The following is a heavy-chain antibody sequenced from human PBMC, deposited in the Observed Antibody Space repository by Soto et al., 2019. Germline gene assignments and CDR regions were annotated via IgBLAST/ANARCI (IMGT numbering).Heavy chain of an antibody. J-gene: IGHJ5*02. Sequence: PSETLSLTCTVSGGSISSSSYYWGWIRQPPGKGLEWIGIIYYSGSTYYNPSLKSRVTISVDTSKNQFSLKLSSVTAADTAVYYCARRPPPLPAAPHNWFDPWGQGTLVTVSS. D-gene: IGHD2-2*01. CDR1: GGSISSSSYY. CDR2: IYYSGST. CDR3: ARRPPPLPAAPHNWFDP. V-gene: IGHV4-39*01.